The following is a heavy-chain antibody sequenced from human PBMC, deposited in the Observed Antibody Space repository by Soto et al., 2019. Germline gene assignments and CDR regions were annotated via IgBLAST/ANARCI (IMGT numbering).Heavy chain of an antibody. Sequence: QVQLVESGGGVVQPGRSLRLSCAASGFTFSSYGMHWVRQAPGKGLEWVAVIWYDGSNKYYADSVKGRFTISRDNSKNTLYLQMNSLRAEDTAVYYCARDRIHSSYDTFPGYWGQGTLVTVSS. V-gene: IGHV3-33*01. D-gene: IGHD5-12*01. CDR3: ARDRIHSSYDTFPGY. J-gene: IGHJ4*02. CDR1: GFTFSSYG. CDR2: IWYDGSNK.